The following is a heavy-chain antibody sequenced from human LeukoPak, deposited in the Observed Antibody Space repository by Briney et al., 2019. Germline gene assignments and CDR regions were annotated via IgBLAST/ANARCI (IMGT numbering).Heavy chain of an antibody. CDR3: ARSGYYYDSSGYYPDY. Sequence: PSQTLSLTCTVSGGSISSGSYYWSWIRQPAGKGLEWIVRIYTSGSTNYNPSLKSRVTISVDTSKNQFSPKLSSVTAADTAVYYCARSGYYYDSSGYYPDYWGQGTLVTVSS. CDR2: IYTSGST. CDR1: GGSISSGSYY. J-gene: IGHJ4*02. V-gene: IGHV4-61*02. D-gene: IGHD3-22*01.